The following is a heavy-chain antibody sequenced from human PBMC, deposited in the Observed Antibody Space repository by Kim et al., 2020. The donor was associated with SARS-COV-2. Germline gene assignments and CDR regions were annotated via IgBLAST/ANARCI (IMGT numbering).Heavy chain of an antibody. CDR2: ISAYNGNI. J-gene: IGHJ4*02. V-gene: IGHV1-18*01. D-gene: IGHD3-3*01. CDR1: GYTFTSYG. CDR3: ARGSYDFWSGYNHYYFDY. Sequence: ASVKVSCKASGYTFTSYGISWVRQAPGQGLEWMGWISAYNGNINYAQKLQGRVTMTTDTSTSTAYMELRSLRSDDTAVYYCARGSYDFWSGYNHYYFDYWGQGTLVTVSS.